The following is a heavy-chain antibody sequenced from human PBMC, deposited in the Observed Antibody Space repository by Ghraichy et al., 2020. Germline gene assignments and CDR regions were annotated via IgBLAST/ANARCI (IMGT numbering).Heavy chain of an antibody. J-gene: IGHJ3*02. V-gene: IGHV4-59*08. CDR2: IYYSGST. CDR3: ASYCSGGSCSPRYDAFDI. D-gene: IGHD2-15*01. Sequence: SETLSLNCTVSGGSISSYYWRWIRQPPGKGLEWIGYIYYSGSTNYNPSLKSRVTISVDMSTNQFSLKLSSVTAADTAVYYCASYCSGGSCSPRYDAFDIWSQGTMVTVSS. CDR1: GGSISSYY.